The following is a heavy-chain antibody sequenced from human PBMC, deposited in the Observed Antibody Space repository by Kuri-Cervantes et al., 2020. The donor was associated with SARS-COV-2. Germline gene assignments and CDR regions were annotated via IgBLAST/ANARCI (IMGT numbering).Heavy chain of an antibody. CDR1: GYSFTSYW. J-gene: IGHJ4*02. CDR3: ARTDYYDSSGLGWYFDY. V-gene: IGHV5-51*01. D-gene: IGHD3-22*01. Sequence: KVSCKGSGYSFTSYWIGWVRQMPGKGLEWMGIIYPGDSDTRYSPSFQGQVTISAGKSISTAYLQWSSLKASDTAMYYCARTDYYDSSGLGWYFDYWGQGTLVTVSS. CDR2: IYPGDSDT.